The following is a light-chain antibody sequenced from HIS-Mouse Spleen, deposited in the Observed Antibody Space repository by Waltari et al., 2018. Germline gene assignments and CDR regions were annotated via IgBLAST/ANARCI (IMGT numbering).Light chain of an antibody. J-gene: IGKJ2*01. CDR3: QQYDNLPLYT. CDR2: DAS. Sequence: DTQMTQSPSSLSASVGDSVTITFQASQDISNYLNWYQQKPGKAPKLLIYDASNLETGVPSRFSGSGSGTDFTFTISSLQPEDIATYYCQQYDNLPLYTFGQGTKLEIK. CDR1: QDISNY. V-gene: IGKV1-33*01.